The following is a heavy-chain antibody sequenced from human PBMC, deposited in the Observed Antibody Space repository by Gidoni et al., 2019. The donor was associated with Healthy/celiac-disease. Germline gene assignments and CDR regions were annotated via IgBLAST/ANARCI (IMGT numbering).Heavy chain of an antibody. CDR3: AKGAAASDY. J-gene: IGHJ4*02. Sequence: EVQLLEAGGGWVQPGGALRLSGAASGFTCSSYAMRWVRQAPGKGLEWVSAIIGSGGSTYYADSVKGRFTISRDNSKNTLYLQMNSLRAEDTAVYYCAKGAAASDYWGQGTLVTVSS. CDR1: GFTCSSYA. CDR2: IIGSGGST. D-gene: IGHD2-2*01. V-gene: IGHV3-23*01.